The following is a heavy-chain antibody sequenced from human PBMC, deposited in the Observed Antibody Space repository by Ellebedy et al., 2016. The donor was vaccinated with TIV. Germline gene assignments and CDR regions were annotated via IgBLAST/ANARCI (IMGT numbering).Heavy chain of an antibody. D-gene: IGHD4-11*01. Sequence: SETLSLXCTVSGGSISSGGYYWSWIRQHPGKGLEWIGYIYYSGSTYYNPSLKSRVTISVDTSKNQFSLKLSSVTAADTAVYYCARESYSNYQQRYYYGMDVWGQGTTVTVSS. J-gene: IGHJ6*02. CDR3: ARESYSNYQQRYYYGMDV. CDR1: GGSISSGGYY. CDR2: IYYSGST. V-gene: IGHV4-31*03.